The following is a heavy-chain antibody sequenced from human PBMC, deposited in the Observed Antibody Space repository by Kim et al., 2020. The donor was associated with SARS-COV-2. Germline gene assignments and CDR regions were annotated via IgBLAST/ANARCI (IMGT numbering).Heavy chain of an antibody. Sequence: SVKVSCKASGFTFTSSAVQWVRQARGQRLEWIGWIVVGSGNTKYAQKFQERVTITRDMSTSTAYMELSSLRSEDTAVYYCAADPLHSGYVPYYYGMDVWGQGTTVTVSS. CDR1: GFTFTSSA. D-gene: IGHD5-12*01. V-gene: IGHV1-58*01. J-gene: IGHJ6*02. CDR3: AADPLHSGYVPYYYGMDV. CDR2: IVVGSGNT.